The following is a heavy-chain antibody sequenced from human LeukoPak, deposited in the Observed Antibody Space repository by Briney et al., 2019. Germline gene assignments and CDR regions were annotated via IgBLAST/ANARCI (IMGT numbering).Heavy chain of an antibody. CDR1: GFTFRSYD. CDR2: IGTAGDP. CDR3: TREYEGSFDF. Sequence: GGSLRLSCAASGFTFRSYDMHGVRQVAGKGLEWVSSIGTAGDPFYPASVKGRFTISRENAKNSLYLQMNSLRVGDTAVYYCTREYEGSFDFWGQGTLVTVSS. D-gene: IGHD3-3*01. V-gene: IGHV3-13*05. J-gene: IGHJ4*02.